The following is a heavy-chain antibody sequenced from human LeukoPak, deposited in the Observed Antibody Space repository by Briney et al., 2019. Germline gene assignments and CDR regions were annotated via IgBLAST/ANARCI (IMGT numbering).Heavy chain of an antibody. CDR3: ARDGEGGSSSSFDY. J-gene: IGHJ4*02. CDR2: IYYSGST. V-gene: IGHV4-30-4*08. Sequence: PSETLSLTCTVSGGSISSGDYYWSWIRQPPGKGLEWIGYIYYSGSTYYNPSLKSRVTISVDTSKNQFSLKLSSVTAADTAVYYCARDGEGGSSSSFDYWGQGTLVTVSS. CDR1: GGSISSGDYY. D-gene: IGHD6-13*01.